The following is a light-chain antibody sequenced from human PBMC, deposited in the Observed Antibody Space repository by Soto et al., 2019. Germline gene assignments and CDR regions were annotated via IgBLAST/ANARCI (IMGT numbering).Light chain of an antibody. J-gene: IGKJ4*01. CDR1: QGISSY. V-gene: IGKV1D-8*02. Sequence: AIRMTQSPSSLSASTGDRVTISCLMSQGISSYLAWYQQKPGKAPELLIYATSTLQSGVPSRFSGSGSGTDFTLTISCLQSEDFATYYCQQYYSFPLTFGGGTKVDI. CDR2: ATS. CDR3: QQYYSFPLT.